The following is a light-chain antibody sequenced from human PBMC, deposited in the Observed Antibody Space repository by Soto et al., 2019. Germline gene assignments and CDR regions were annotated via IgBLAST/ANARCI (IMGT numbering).Light chain of an antibody. J-gene: IGLJ3*02. V-gene: IGLV2-14*01. CDR1: SRDVGGYNY. Sequence: QSALTQPASVSGSPGQSITISCTGPSRDVGGYNYVSWYQQHPGKAPKLMIYDVSNRPSGVSNRFSGSKSGNTASLTISGLQAEDEADYYCSSYTSSSVWVFGGGTKVTVL. CDR2: DVS. CDR3: SSYTSSSVWV.